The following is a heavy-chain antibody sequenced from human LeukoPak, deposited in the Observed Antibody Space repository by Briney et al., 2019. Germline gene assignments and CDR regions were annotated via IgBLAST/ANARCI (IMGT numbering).Heavy chain of an antibody. CDR1: GFTFSSYA. Sequence: PGGSLRLSCAASGFTFSSYAMSWVRQAPGKGLEWVSAISGSGGSTYYADSVKGRFTISRDNSKNTLYLQMNSLRAEDTAVYYCAKVSTYYYSSGYFDPWGRGTLVTVSS. J-gene: IGHJ5*02. CDR2: ISGSGGST. CDR3: AKVSTYYYSSGYFDP. D-gene: IGHD3-22*01. V-gene: IGHV3-23*01.